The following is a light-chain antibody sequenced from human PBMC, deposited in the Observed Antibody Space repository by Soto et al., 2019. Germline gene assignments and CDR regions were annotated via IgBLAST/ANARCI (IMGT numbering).Light chain of an antibody. V-gene: IGLV2-8*01. Sequence: QSVLTQPPSASGSPGQSVTISCTGTTSDVGAYNSVSWYQQHPGRATKLLIYEVTKRPSGVPDRFSGSKSGNTASLTVSGLQAEDEADYYCNSYEGSNNLVFGGGTKLTVL. J-gene: IGLJ2*01. CDR1: TSDVGAYNS. CDR2: EVT. CDR3: NSYEGSNNLV.